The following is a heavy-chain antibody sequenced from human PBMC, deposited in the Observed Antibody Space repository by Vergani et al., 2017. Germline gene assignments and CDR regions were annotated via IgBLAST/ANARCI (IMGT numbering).Heavy chain of an antibody. CDR2: IYPTGST. V-gene: IGHV4-61*02. CDR3: AREVGYYYYMDV. J-gene: IGHJ6*03. Sequence: QVQLRESGPGLVKPSQTLSLTCTVSGDSITSGYYYWNWIRQPAGKGLEWIGRIYPTGSTNYNPSLRSRVTISVDTSKNQFSLELSSVTAAATAVYYCAREVGYYYYMDVWGNGTTVIVSS. CDR1: GDSITSGYYY.